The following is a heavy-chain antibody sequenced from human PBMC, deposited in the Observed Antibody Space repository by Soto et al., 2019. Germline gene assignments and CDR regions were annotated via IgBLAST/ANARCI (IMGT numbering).Heavy chain of an antibody. CDR2: ISGSGGST. Sequence: GGSLRLSSAAAGCTCSSYAMSWVRQAPGKGLEWVSAISGSGGSTYYADSVKGRFTISRDNSKNTLYLQMNSLRAEDTAVYYCAKGEDIVVVVAASPPYYFDYWGQGTLVTVSS. CDR1: GCTCSSYA. D-gene: IGHD2-15*01. CDR3: AKGEDIVVVVAASPPYYFDY. J-gene: IGHJ4*02. V-gene: IGHV3-23*01.